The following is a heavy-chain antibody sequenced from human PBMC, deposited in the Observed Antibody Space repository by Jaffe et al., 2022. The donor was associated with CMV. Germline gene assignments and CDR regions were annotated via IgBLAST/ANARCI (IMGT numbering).Heavy chain of an antibody. V-gene: IGHV3-11*06. D-gene: IGHD6-13*01. J-gene: IGHJ4*02. CDR1: GFTFSDHY. CDR2: MDSGSTYF. CDR3: VRGSSLSGFDT. Sequence: QVQLVESGGGLVKPGGSLRLSCVGSGFTFSDHYMSWIRQAPGERLELISYMDSGSTYFLYADSVRGRFFISRDNTRNSLYLQMNSLRVEDTAIYFCVRGSSLSGFDTWGQGHLVTVSS.